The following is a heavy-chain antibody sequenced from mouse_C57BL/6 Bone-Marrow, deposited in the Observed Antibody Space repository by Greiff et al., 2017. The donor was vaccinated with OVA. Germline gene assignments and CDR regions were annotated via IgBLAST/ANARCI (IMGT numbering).Heavy chain of an antibody. Sequence: QVQLQQSGAELVRPGTSVKMSCKASGYTFTNYWIGWVKQRPGHGLEWIGDIYPGGGYTNYNEKFKGKATLTADKSSSTAYMQFSSLTSEDSAIYYGAKRDYDYGGGSWFAYWGQGTLVTVSA. D-gene: IGHD2-4*01. CDR3: AKRDYDYGGGSWFAY. V-gene: IGHV1-63*01. CDR1: GYTFTNYW. CDR2: IYPGGGYT. J-gene: IGHJ3*01.